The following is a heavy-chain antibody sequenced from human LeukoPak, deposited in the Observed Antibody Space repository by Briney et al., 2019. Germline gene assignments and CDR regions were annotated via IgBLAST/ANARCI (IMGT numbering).Heavy chain of an antibody. Sequence: AGGSLRLSCAASGFTFSSYTMNWVRQAPGKGLEWVSCISGSSSYIYYADSVKGRFTISRHNAKNSLYLQMNSLRAEDTAVYYCARDLEEYCSGGSCSLFDYWGQGTLVTVSS. D-gene: IGHD2-15*01. J-gene: IGHJ4*02. CDR2: ISGSSSYI. CDR1: GFTFSSYT. CDR3: ARDLEEYCSGGSCSLFDY. V-gene: IGHV3-21*01.